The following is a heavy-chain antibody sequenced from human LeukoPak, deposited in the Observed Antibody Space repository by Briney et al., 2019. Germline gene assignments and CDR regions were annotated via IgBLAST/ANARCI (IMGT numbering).Heavy chain of an antibody. J-gene: IGHJ4*02. CDR1: GFTFSSYA. D-gene: IGHD3-9*01. V-gene: IGHV4-34*01. Sequence: GSLRLSCAASGFTFSSYAMSWFRQPPGKGLEWIGEINHSGSTNYNPSLKSRVTISVDTSKNQFSLKLSSVTAADTAVYYCARTLLRYFDWLFSPFDYWGQGTLVTVSS. CDR2: INHSGST. CDR3: ARTLLRYFDWLFSPFDY.